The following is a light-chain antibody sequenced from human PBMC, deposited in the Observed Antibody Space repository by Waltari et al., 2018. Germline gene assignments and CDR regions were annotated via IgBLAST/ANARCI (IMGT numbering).Light chain of an antibody. Sequence: DIQMTQSPSSVSASVGDRVTITCRASQGINNNIAWYHQKPGKAPSLLIYGASSLQTGVPSRFRDSGSGTDFTLTISSLQPEDFATYYCQQINSFPITFGQGTRLEIK. CDR2: GAS. CDR1: QGINNN. V-gene: IGKV1-12*01. J-gene: IGKJ5*01. CDR3: QQINSFPIT.